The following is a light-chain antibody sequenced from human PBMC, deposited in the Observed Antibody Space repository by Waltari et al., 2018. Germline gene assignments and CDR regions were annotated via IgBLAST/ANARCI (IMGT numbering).Light chain of an antibody. CDR2: MAS. J-gene: IGKJ2*01. CDR1: QSVGTW. CDR3: QQYSSFST. V-gene: IGKV1-5*03. Sequence: DIQMTQSPSTLSASVGDRFTISCRAIQSVGTWLAWYQQKPGKAPTLLIYMASSLESGVPSRFSGSGSGTEFTLTISSLQPDDFATYSCQQYSSFSTFGQGTKV.